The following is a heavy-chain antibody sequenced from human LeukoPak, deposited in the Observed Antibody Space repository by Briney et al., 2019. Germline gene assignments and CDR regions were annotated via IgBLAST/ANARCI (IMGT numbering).Heavy chain of an antibody. CDR2: IYTSGGT. CDR1: GDSISSYY. J-gene: IGHJ4*02. CDR3: ARLKRLSTSHDRYYLDY. V-gene: IGHV4-4*09. Sequence: SETLSLTCTVSGDSISSYYWSWIRQPPGKGRERIGYIYTSGGTNYIPSLKGRVTISIDTSKNQFSLKLSSVTAADSAVYYCARLKRLSTSHDRYYLDYWGQGTLVTVSS. D-gene: IGHD6-6*01.